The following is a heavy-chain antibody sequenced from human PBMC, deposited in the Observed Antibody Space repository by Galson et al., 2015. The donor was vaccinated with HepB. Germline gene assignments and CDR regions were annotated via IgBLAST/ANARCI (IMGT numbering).Heavy chain of an antibody. CDR3: AKDGGITMVRGVIIGPLDY. Sequence: SLRLSCAASGFTFDDYAMHWVRQARGQGLEWVSGISWNSGSIGYADSVKGRFAISRDNAKNSLYLQMNSLRAEDTALYYCAKDGGITMVRGVIIGPLDYWGQGTLVTVSS. D-gene: IGHD3-10*01. J-gene: IGHJ4*02. CDR1: GFTFDDYA. V-gene: IGHV3-9*01. CDR2: ISWNSGSI.